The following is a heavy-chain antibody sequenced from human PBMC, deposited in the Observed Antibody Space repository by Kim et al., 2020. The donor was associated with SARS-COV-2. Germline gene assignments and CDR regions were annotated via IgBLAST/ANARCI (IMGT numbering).Heavy chain of an antibody. J-gene: IGHJ4*02. V-gene: IGHV3-53*01. CDR1: GFTVSSNY. CDR3: ARDSWGYYDSSGYYDY. Sequence: GGSLRLSCAASGFTVSSNYMSWVRQAPGKGLEWVSVIYSGGSTYYADSVKGRFTISRDNSKNTLYLQMNSLRAEDTAVYYCARDSWGYYDSSGYYDYWGQGTLVTVSS. CDR2: IYSGGST. D-gene: IGHD3-22*01.